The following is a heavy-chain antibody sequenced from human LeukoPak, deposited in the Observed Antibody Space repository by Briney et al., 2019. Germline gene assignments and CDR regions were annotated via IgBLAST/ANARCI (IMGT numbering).Heavy chain of an antibody. CDR3: ARVRAYGYSCGYQDPFFDY. D-gene: IGHD5-18*01. V-gene: IGHV1-3*01. CDR1: GYTFTSYA. CDR2: INAGNGNT. Sequence: ASVKVSCKASGYTFTSYAMHWVRQAPGQRLEWMGWINAGNGNTKYSQKFQGRVTITRDTSASTAYMELSSLRSEDTAVYYCARVRAYGYSCGYQDPFFDYWGQGTLVTVSS. J-gene: IGHJ4*02.